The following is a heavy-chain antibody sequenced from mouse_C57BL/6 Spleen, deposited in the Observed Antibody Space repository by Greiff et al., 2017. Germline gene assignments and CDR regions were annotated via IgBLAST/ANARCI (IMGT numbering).Heavy chain of an antibody. V-gene: IGHV2-3*01. J-gene: IGHJ3*01. Sequence: VHLVESGPGLVAPSQSLSITCTVSGFSLTSYGVSWCRQPPGTGLQWLGVIWGDGSTNYHSALISKLSISKDNSKSQVFLKLNSLQTDDTATYYCANQALYDYGFAYWGQGTLVTVSA. CDR3: ANQALYDYGFAY. CDR2: IWGDGST. D-gene: IGHD2-4*01. CDR1: GFSLTSYG.